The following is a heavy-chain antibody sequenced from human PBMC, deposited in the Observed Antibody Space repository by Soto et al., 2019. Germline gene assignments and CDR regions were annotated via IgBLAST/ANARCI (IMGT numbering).Heavy chain of an antibody. CDR2: ILSLESHK. CDR1: GFNFSDYY. D-gene: IGHD3-16*01. CDR3: ATGLKDASNRPSLDS. Sequence: GGSLRLSFSGSGFNFSDYYMNWIRQTPVKGLEWVSSILSLESHKYYAASVMGRFSISRDNAKKSLFLQMNNLRAEDTGIYFCATGLKDASNRPSLDSWGPGTPVTVSS. V-gene: IGHV3-11*01. J-gene: IGHJ5*01.